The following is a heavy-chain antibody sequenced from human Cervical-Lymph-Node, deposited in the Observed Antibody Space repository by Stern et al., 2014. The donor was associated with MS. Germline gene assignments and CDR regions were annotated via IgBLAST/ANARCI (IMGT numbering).Heavy chain of an antibody. D-gene: IGHD2-8*01. CDR1: GFTFSSYG. Sequence: VQLVASGGAVVQPGRSLRLSCAASGFTFSSYGMHWVRQAPGKWLEWVTVISYDGNHKYYAASVKGRFTISRDNSKNTLHLQMNSVTPDDTAIYYCARDYEDTSMLFDHWGQGTLVTVSS. J-gene: IGHJ4*02. CDR3: ARDYEDTSMLFDH. CDR2: ISYDGNHK. V-gene: IGHV3-30*03.